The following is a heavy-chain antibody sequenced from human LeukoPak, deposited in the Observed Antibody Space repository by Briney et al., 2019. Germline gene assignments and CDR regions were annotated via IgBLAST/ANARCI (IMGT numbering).Heavy chain of an antibody. CDR2: MNPNSGNT. J-gene: IGHJ3*02. CDR3: ARGPYYGSGSYSSAFDI. D-gene: IGHD3-10*01. V-gene: IGHV1-8*01. Sequence: ASVKVSCKASGYTFTSYDTNWVRQATGQGLEWMGWMNPNSGNTGYAQKFQGRVTMTRNTSISTAYMELSSLRSEDTAVYYCARGPYYGSGSYSSAFDIWGQGTMVTVSS. CDR1: GYTFTSYD.